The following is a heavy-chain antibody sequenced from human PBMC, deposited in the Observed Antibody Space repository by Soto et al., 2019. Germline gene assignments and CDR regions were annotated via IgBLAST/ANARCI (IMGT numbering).Heavy chain of an antibody. V-gene: IGHV4-59*01. Sequence: NPSETLSLTCTVSGGSISSYYWSWIRQPPGKGLEWIGYIYYSGSTNYNPSLKSRVTISIDTSKSHFSLKLSSLTAADTAVYYCARGPAVAGAGWWFDPWGQGTLVTVSS. CDR2: IYYSGST. J-gene: IGHJ5*02. CDR3: ARGPAVAGAGWWFDP. CDR1: GGSISSYY. D-gene: IGHD6-19*01.